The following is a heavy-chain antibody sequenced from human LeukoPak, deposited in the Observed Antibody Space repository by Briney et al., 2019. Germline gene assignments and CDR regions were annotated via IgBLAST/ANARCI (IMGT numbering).Heavy chain of an antibody. Sequence: GGSLRLSCAASGFTVSSNYISWVRQAPGKGLEWVSVIYSGGSTYYADSVKGRFTISRDNSKNTLYLQMNSLRAEDTAVYYCARDRLPRGYDYWGQGTLVTVSS. D-gene: IGHD3-10*01. CDR1: GFTVSSNY. CDR2: IYSGGST. J-gene: IGHJ4*02. CDR3: ARDRLPRGYDY. V-gene: IGHV3-66*02.